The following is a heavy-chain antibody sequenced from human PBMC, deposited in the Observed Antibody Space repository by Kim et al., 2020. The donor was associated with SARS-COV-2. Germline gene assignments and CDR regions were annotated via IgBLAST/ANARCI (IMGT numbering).Heavy chain of an antibody. CDR3: ARSYYDFWSGYPQGGDNVYYFDY. Sequence: SETLSLTCTVSGGSISSGGYYWSWIRQHPGKGLEWIGYIYYSGSTYYNPSLKSRVTISVDTSKNQFSLKLSSVTAADTAVYYCARSYYDFWSGYPQGGDNVYYFDYWGQGTLVTVSS. V-gene: IGHV4-31*03. CDR1: GGSISSGGYY. D-gene: IGHD3-3*01. CDR2: IYYSGST. J-gene: IGHJ4*02.